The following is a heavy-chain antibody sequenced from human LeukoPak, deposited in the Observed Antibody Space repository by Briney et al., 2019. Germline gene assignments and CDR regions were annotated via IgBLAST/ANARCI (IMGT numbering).Heavy chain of an antibody. V-gene: IGHV4-34*01. Sequence: SETLSLTCAVYGGSFSGYYWSWIRQPPGKGLEWIGEINHSGSTNYNPSLKSRVTISVDTSKNQFSLKLSSVTAADTAVYYCARSIVAVPAAIRGRFDPWGQGTLVTVSS. CDR3: ARSIVAVPAAIRGRFDP. D-gene: IGHD2-2*02. CDR1: GGSFSGYY. J-gene: IGHJ5*02. CDR2: INHSGST.